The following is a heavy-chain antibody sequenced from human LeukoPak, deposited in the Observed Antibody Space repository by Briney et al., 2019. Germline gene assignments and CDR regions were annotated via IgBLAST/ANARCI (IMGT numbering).Heavy chain of an antibody. J-gene: IGHJ4*02. CDR2: INPSGGST. V-gene: IGHV1-46*01. CDR1: GYTFTSYY. CDR3: ARDTSLQQLVNGVDY. D-gene: IGHD6-13*01. Sequence: ASVKVSCKASGYTFTSYYMHWVRQAPGQGLEWMGIINPSGGSTSYAQKFQGRVTMTRDTSTSTVYMELSSLRSEDTAVYYCARDTSLQQLVNGVDYWGQGTPVTVSS.